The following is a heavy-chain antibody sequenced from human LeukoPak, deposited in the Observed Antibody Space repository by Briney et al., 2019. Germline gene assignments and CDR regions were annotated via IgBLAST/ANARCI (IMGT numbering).Heavy chain of an antibody. V-gene: IGHV1-69*04. Sequence: SVKVSCKASGGTFSSYAISWVRQAPGQGLEWMGRIIPILGIANYAQKFQGRVTITADKSTSTAYMELSSLRSEDTAVYYCARGYLGIAAAGHVLPFDYWGQGTLVTVSS. CDR3: ARGYLGIAAAGHVLPFDY. J-gene: IGHJ4*02. CDR1: GGTFSSYA. D-gene: IGHD6-13*01. CDR2: IIPILGIA.